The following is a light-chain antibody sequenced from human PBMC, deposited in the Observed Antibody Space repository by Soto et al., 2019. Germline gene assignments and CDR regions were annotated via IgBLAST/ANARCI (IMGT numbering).Light chain of an antibody. CDR3: QQYGSSSPWT. CDR1: QSISSW. J-gene: IGKJ1*01. CDR2: KAS. Sequence: DIQMTQSPSTLSASVGDRVTITCRVSQSISSWLAWYQQKPGRAPKLLIYKASSLETGVPSRFRGSGSGTEFTLIISSLQPDDFASYYCQQYGSSSPWTFGQGTKVEIK. V-gene: IGKV1-5*03.